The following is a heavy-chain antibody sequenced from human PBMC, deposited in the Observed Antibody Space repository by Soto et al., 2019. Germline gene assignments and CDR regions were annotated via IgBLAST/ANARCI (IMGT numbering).Heavy chain of an antibody. Sequence: QVQLQESGPGLVKPSETLSLTCTVSGGSVNSGTYYWSWIRQPPGKGLEWIGYIFYSGSTNYNSSFKSRVTISADTSKNQFSLKLTSVTAADTAVYYCARDRGYYDSSGYLKAFDIWGQGTMVTVSS. D-gene: IGHD3-22*01. CDR3: ARDRGYYDSSGYLKAFDI. J-gene: IGHJ3*02. V-gene: IGHV4-61*01. CDR1: GGSVNSGTYY. CDR2: IFYSGST.